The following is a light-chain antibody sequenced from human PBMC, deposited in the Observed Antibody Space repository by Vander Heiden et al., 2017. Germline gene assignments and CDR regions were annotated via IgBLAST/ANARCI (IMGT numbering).Light chain of an antibody. CDR2: AAS. J-gene: IGKJ1*01. Sequence: DIQMTQSPSSLSASVGDRVTITCRASQSISSYLNWYQQKPGKAPKLLIYAASSWQSGVPSRFSGSGSGTDFTLTISRLQPEDFATYYCQQRDSTPRTFGQGTKVEMK. V-gene: IGKV1-39*01. CDR1: QSISSY. CDR3: QQRDSTPRT.